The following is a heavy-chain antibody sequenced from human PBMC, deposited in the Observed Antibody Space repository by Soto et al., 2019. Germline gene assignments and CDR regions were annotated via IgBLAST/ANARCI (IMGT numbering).Heavy chain of an antibody. J-gene: IGHJ3*01. V-gene: IGHV3-74*01. CDR1: GFPFTPFW. D-gene: IGHD3-16*01. CDR2: INSDGSTK. CDR3: VRDRGSPASFHV. Sequence: EVQVVESGGGLVQPGESLRLSCAASGFPFTPFWMHWVRQAPGKGLVWLSHINSDGSTKVYADSVKGRFTISRDNAKNTLYLQLNSLKAEGTAVYYCVRDRGSPASFHVWGRGKMVTVPS.